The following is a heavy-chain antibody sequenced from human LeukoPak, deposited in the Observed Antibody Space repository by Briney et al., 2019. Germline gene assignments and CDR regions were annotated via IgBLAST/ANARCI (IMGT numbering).Heavy chain of an antibody. CDR3: ARDFALYYYYMDV. CDR2: ISYDGSNK. J-gene: IGHJ6*03. Sequence: GGSLRLSCAASGFTFSSYAMHWVRQAPGKGLEWVAVISYDGSNKYYADSVKGRFTISRDNSKNTLYLQMNSLRAEDTAVYYCARDFALYYYYMDVWGKGTTVTVSS. CDR1: GFTFSSYA. V-gene: IGHV3-30-3*01.